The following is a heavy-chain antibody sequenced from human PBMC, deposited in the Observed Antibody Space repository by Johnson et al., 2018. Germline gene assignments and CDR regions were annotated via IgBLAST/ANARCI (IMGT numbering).Heavy chain of an antibody. D-gene: IGHD2-15*01. J-gene: IGHJ6*03. V-gene: IGHV1-58*01. CDR1: GFTFTSSA. CDR2: IVVGRGNT. CDR3: ARDKELLRYMDV. Sequence: QLVETGPEVKKPGTSVKVSCKASGFTFTSSAVQWVRQARGQRLDWIGWIVVGRGNTNYAQKFQERVTITRDMSTSTAYLELSSLRSEDTAVYYFARDKELLRYMDVWGKGTTVTVSS.